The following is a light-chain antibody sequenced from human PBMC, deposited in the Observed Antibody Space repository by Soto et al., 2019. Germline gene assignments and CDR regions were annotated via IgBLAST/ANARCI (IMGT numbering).Light chain of an antibody. Sequence: DIQMTQSPSSLSASVGDRVTITCQASQDISNYLNWYQQKPGKAPKLLIYDASNLETGVPSRFSGSGSGTDFTFTISSLQPEDIAAYYCQQYDSLPYTFGQGTTLEIK. CDR2: DAS. CDR1: QDISNY. V-gene: IGKV1-33*01. J-gene: IGKJ2*01. CDR3: QQYDSLPYT.